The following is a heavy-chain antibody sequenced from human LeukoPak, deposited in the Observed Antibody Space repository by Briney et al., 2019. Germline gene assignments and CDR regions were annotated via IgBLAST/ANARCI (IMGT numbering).Heavy chain of an antibody. V-gene: IGHV3-30*18. CDR1: EFTFSSYG. CDR2: ISYDGSNK. D-gene: IGHD2-8*01. J-gene: IGHJ4*02. CDR3: AKDMGYCTNGVCYYFDY. Sequence: GGSLRLSCAASEFTFSSYGMHWVRQAPGKGLEWVAVISYDGSNKYYADSVKGRFTISRDNSKNTLYLQMNSLRAEDTAVYYCAKDMGYCTNGVCYYFDYWGEGTLVTVSS.